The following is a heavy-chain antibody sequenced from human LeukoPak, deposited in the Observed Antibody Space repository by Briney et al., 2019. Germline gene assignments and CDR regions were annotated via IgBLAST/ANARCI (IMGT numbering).Heavy chain of an antibody. V-gene: IGHV1-46*01. Sequence: ASVKVSCKASGYTFTSYYMHWVRQAPGQGLEWMGIINPSGGSTSYAQKFQGRVTITRDMSTSTVYMELSSLRSEDTAVYYCARSYQLLSYFDYWGQGTLVTVSS. CDR2: INPSGGST. D-gene: IGHD2-2*01. CDR1: GYTFTSYY. CDR3: ARSYQLLSYFDY. J-gene: IGHJ4*02.